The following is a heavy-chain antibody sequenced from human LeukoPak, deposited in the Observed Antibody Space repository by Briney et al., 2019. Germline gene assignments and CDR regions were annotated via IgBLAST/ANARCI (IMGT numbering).Heavy chain of an antibody. D-gene: IGHD4-17*01. Sequence: GGSLRLSCAASGFSFSAYWMTWVRQAPGTGLEWVANINPAGSETYYVDPVKGRFTISRDNAKNSLYLQMNSLRAEDTAVYYCASRDGDYVGGNGYWGQGTLVTVSS. V-gene: IGHV3-7*01. CDR3: ASRDGDYVGGNGY. CDR1: GFSFSAYW. J-gene: IGHJ4*02. CDR2: INPAGSET.